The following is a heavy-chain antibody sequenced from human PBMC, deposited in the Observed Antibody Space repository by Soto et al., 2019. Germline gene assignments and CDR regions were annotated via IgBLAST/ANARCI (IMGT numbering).Heavy chain of an antibody. D-gene: IGHD3-22*01. CDR3: ARAARDSSGYPRYYFDY. CDR2: INPNSGGT. CDR1: GYTFTGYY. J-gene: IGHJ4*02. V-gene: IGHV1-2*04. Sequence: QVQLVQSGAEVKKPGASVKVSCKASGYTFTGYYMHWVRQAPGQGLEWMGWINPNSGGTNYAQKFQGWVTMTRDTSSSTAYKELSRLRSDDTAVDYCARAARDSSGYPRYYFDYWGQGTLVTVSS.